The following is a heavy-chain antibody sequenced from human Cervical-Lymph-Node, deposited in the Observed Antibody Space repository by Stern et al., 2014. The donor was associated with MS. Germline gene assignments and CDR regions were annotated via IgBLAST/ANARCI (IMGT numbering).Heavy chain of an antibody. Sequence: EVQLAESGGGLVKPGGSLRLSCAASGFTFSSYSMNWVRQAPGKGLDWVSSISSSSSYIYYADSVKGRFTISRDNAKNSLYLQMNSLRAEDTAVYYCARPGFPGRAAGGFDYWGQGTLVTVSS. CDR2: ISSSSSYI. CDR1: GFTFSSYS. V-gene: IGHV3-21*01. J-gene: IGHJ4*02. CDR3: ARPGFPGRAAGGFDY. D-gene: IGHD6-13*01.